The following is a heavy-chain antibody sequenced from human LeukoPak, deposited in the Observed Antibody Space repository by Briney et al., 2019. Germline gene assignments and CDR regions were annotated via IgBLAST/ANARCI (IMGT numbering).Heavy chain of an antibody. V-gene: IGHV5-51*01. CDR3: ARPWTHYDDRSGYYVNKNDY. Sequence: GASLQISSKASGYGFTSYWIGWLRRLPGKNLEWMRSIYPGDSDTNYSPSLKGQVTISADKSINTASLQWSRLTASDTAMYYCARPWTHYDDRSGYYVNKNDYWGQGTLVTVSS. CDR1: GYGFTSYW. CDR2: IYPGDSDT. D-gene: IGHD3-22*01. J-gene: IGHJ4*02.